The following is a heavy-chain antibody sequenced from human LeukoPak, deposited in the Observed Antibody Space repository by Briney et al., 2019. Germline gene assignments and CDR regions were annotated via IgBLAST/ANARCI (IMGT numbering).Heavy chain of an antibody. D-gene: IGHD2-2*01. CDR1: GFTFSSYG. CDR2: IRYDGSNK. V-gene: IGHV3-30*02. Sequence: GGSLRLSCAASGFTFSSYGMHWVRQAPGKGLEWVAFIRYDGSNKYYADSVKGRFTISRDNSKNTLYLQMNSLRAEDTAVYYCAKDGALVVPAAKAYFDYWGQGTLVTVSS. J-gene: IGHJ4*02. CDR3: AKDGALVVPAAKAYFDY.